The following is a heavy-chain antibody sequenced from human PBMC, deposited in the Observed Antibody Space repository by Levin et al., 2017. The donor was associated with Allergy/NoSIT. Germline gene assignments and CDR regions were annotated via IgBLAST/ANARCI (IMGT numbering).Heavy chain of an antibody. V-gene: IGHV3-21*01. D-gene: IGHD2/OR15-2a*01. CDR2: ISSSSSYI. CDR1: GFTFSSYS. CDR3: ARENILTALPIDTKHRADAFDI. J-gene: IGHJ3*02. Sequence: GGSLRLSCAASGFTFSSYSMNWVRQAPGKGLEWVSSISSSSSYIYYADSVKGRFTISRDNAKNSLYLQMNSLRAEDTAVYYCARENILTALPIDTKHRADAFDIWGQGTMVTVSS.